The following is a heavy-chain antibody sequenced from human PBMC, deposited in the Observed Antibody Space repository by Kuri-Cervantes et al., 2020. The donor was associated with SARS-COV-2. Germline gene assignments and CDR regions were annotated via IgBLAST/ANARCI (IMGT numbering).Heavy chain of an antibody. CDR3: ARTRGSYYTDAFDL. D-gene: IGHD1-26*01. Sequence: KVSCKGSGFRFTTYWSCWVRQMPGKGLEWMAIIYPTDSDTRYSPSFQGQVTISADKSITTAYLQWSSLKDSDSAMYYCARTRGSYYTDAFDLWGQGTMVTVSS. CDR2: IYPTDSDT. J-gene: IGHJ3*01. CDR1: GFRFTTYW. V-gene: IGHV5-51*01.